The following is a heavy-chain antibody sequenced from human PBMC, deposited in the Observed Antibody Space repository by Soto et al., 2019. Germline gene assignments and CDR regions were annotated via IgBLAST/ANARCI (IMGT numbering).Heavy chain of an antibody. V-gene: IGHV4-61*01. CDR2: IYYRGST. CDR1: GDSVSSGTYY. Sequence: SETLSLTCIVSGDSVSSGTYYWSWIRQPPGKGLEWIGYIYYRGSTNYNPSLKSRVTISIDTSRNQFSLKVSSVTAADTAVYYCAGGLDYVGFDYWGQGTLVTVSS. J-gene: IGHJ4*02. D-gene: IGHD4-17*01. CDR3: AGGLDYVGFDY.